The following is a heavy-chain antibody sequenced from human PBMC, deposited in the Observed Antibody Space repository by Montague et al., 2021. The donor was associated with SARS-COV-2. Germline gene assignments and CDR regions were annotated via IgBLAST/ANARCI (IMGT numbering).Heavy chain of an antibody. CDR1: GGSFSGYY. J-gene: IGHJ6*03. Sequence: SETLSLTCAVYGGSFSGYYWNWIRQPPGKGLEWIGEINHSGSANYNPSLKRRVTISVDTSKNQFSLKLNSVTAADTAVYYCARLGEGVVPVPILGIGPFYSYFYMDVWGKGATVTVSS. CDR2: INHSGSA. CDR3: ARLGEGVVPVPILGIGPFYSYFYMDV. V-gene: IGHV4-34*01. D-gene: IGHD2-2*02.